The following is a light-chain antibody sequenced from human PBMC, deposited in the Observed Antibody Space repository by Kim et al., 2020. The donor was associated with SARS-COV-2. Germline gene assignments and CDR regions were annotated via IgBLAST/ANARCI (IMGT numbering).Light chain of an antibody. V-gene: IGLV1-51*01. CDR1: SFNIGRNY. CDR3: GTWDSSVSAAV. J-gene: IGLJ2*01. CDR2: DDN. Sequence: GQKVPISCSGTSFNIGRNYVSWYQQFPGTAPKLLIYDDNERPSGIPDRFSGSRSGTSATLGITGLQTGDEADYYCGTWDSSVSAAVFGGGTQLTVL.